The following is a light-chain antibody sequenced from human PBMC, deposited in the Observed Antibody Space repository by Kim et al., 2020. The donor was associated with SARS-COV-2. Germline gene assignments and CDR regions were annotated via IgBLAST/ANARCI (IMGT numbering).Light chain of an antibody. J-gene: IGLJ3*02. CDR3: QVWDSGTWV. V-gene: IGLV3-9*01. Sequence: VAMGQTARLTCGGNNIQTLNVHWYRQKPGQAPVLVMYKDSKRPSGIPERFSGSNSGNTATLTISRAQADDEADYFCQVWDSGTWVFGGGTQLTVL. CDR2: KDS. CDR1: NIQTLN.